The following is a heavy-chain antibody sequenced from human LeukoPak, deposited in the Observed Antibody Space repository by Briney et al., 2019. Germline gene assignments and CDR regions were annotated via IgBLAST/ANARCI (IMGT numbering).Heavy chain of an antibody. V-gene: IGHV4-59*01. CDR2: IYYSGSS. Sequence: PSETLSLTCTVSGSSISSYYWTWIRQPPGKGLEWIGYIYYSGSSNYNPSLKSRVTISVDTSKNQFSLKLSSVTAADTAVYYCVRGFYYRADFWGQGTLVTVSS. CDR1: GSSISSYY. CDR3: VRGFYYRADF. J-gene: IGHJ4*02. D-gene: IGHD3-22*01.